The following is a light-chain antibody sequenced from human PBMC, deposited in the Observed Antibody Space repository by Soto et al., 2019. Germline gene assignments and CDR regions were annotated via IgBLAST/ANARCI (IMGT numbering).Light chain of an antibody. CDR1: QSVSSSY. CDR2: GAS. Sequence: EIVMTQSPATLSVSPGEGATLSCRASQSVSSSYLAWYQQKPGQAPRLLTYGASSRATGIQDRFSGGGSGTEFTLTVTRLEPEDFAVYYCKQYGSSITCGQGTRLEIK. CDR3: KQYGSSIT. V-gene: IGKV3-20*01. J-gene: IGKJ5*01.